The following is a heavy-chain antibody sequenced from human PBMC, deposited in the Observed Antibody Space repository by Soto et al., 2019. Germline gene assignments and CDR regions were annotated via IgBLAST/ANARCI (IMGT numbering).Heavy chain of an antibody. CDR1: KYTFTNYG. Sequence: ASVKVSCKTFKYTFTNYGIHWVRQAPGQGLEWMGWINGAVGNTKYSQKFHGRVSITRDTSASTAYMELSRLTSEDTAVYYCARDITQWLSPVRHWGQGTLVTASS. V-gene: IGHV1-3*01. D-gene: IGHD6-19*01. CDR2: INGAVGNT. J-gene: IGHJ4*02. CDR3: ARDITQWLSPVRH.